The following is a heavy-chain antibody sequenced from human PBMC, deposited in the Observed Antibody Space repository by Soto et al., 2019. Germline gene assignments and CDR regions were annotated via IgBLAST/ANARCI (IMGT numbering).Heavy chain of an antibody. CDR2: IYYSGST. Sequence: SETLSLTCTVSGGSISSSSYYWGWVRQPPGKGLEWIGSIYYSGSTYYNPSLKSRVTISVDTSKNQFSLKLRSVTAADTAVYYCARESGCSGGSCSLPYFFDYWGQGTLVTVSS. D-gene: IGHD2-15*01. CDR1: GGSISSSSYY. V-gene: IGHV4-39*07. J-gene: IGHJ4*02. CDR3: ARESGCSGGSCSLPYFFDY.